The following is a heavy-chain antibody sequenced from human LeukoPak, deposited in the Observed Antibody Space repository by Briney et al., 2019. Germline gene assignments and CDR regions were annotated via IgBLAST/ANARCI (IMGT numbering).Heavy chain of an antibody. J-gene: IGHJ4*02. CDR2: IYDSGST. CDR3: TRDIGDFVSDF. Sequence: SSETLSLTCTVSGGSIRSSYYYWGWIRQPPGKGLEWIGSIYDSGSTYYNPSLKSRVTISVDTSKNQFALDLRSVTAADTAVYYCTRDIGDFVSDFWGQGTLVTVSS. V-gene: IGHV4-39*02. CDR1: GGSIRSSYYY. D-gene: IGHD2-21*02.